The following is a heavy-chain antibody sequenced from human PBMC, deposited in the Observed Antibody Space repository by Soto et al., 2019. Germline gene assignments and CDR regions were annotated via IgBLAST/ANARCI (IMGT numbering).Heavy chain of an antibody. D-gene: IGHD3-10*01. CDR1: GFTFNDYS. J-gene: IGHJ6*02. V-gene: IGHV3-21*01. Sequence: GGSLTLSCEASGFTFNDYSMDCVRQAPEKGLEGVSSISSSGTYIYYADSVKGRFAISRDNANNVMYLQMDTLRAEDTAVYYCVRAGHVFDVHYYGMDLRGQGTTVTVSS. CDR3: VRAGHVFDVHYYGMDL. CDR2: ISSSGTYI.